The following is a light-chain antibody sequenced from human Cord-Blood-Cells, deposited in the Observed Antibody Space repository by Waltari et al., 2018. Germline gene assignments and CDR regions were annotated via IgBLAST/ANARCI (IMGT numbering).Light chain of an antibody. Sequence: IVLTQSPATLSLSPVERATLSCRASQSVSSYLAWYQQKPGKAPRLLIYDASNRATGIPARFSGSGSGTDFTLTISSREPEDFAVYYCQQRSNWPITFGQGTRLEIK. J-gene: IGKJ5*01. CDR3: QQRSNWPIT. CDR2: DAS. CDR1: QSVSSY. V-gene: IGKV3-11*01.